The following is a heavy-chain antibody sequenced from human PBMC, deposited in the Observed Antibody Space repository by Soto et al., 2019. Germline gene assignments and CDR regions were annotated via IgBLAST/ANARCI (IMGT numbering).Heavy chain of an antibody. CDR3: ARGGIAAAGLAP. V-gene: IGHV4-34*01. CDR1: GGSFSGYY. J-gene: IGHJ5*02. Sequence: SETLSLTCAVYGGSFSGYYWSWIRQPPGKGLEWIGEINHSGSTNYNPSLKSRVTISVDTSKNQFSLKLSSVTAADTAVYYCARGGIAAAGLAPWGQGTLVTVSS. CDR2: INHSGST. D-gene: IGHD6-13*01.